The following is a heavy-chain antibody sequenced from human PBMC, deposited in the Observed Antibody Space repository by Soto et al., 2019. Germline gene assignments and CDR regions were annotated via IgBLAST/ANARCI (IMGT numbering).Heavy chain of an antibody. V-gene: IGHV3-74*01. D-gene: IGHD5-18*01. CDR1: GFTFNDYW. J-gene: IGHJ4*02. CDR3: ARGGSYNYGPRGSRVADF. Sequence: EVQLVESGGGLVQPGGSLRLSCEASGFTFNDYWMHWVRQVPGKGLVWVSRIKSDGSSTSYADSVKGRFTISRDNAKNTLYLQMSRLSDDDSAVYYCARGGSYNYGPRGSRVADFWGQGHLVAVSS. CDR2: IKSDGSST.